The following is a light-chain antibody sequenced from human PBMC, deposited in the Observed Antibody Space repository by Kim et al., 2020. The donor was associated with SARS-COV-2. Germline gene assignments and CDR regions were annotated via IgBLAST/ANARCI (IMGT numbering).Light chain of an antibody. J-gene: IGLJ2*01. Sequence: APGKTAGITCGGNNIGSKNVHWYQQKPGQAPVLVIYYDTDRPSGIPERFSGANSGNTATLTISRVEAGDEADYYCQVWDIYSDHVVFGGGTQLTVL. CDR2: YDT. CDR1: NIGSKN. V-gene: IGLV3-21*04. CDR3: QVWDIYSDHVV.